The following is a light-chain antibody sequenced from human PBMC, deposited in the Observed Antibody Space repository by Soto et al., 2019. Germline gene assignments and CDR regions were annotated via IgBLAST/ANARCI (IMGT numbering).Light chain of an antibody. Sequence: DILMTQSPSTVSASVGDRVTITCRASQSISSWLAWYQQKPGKAPKLLIQKASSLESGVPSRFSVSGSGTEFTLAISSLQPDDFATYYCQQYSIFSLTFGGGTKVEIK. CDR3: QQYSIFSLT. CDR1: QSISSW. CDR2: KAS. J-gene: IGKJ4*01. V-gene: IGKV1-5*03.